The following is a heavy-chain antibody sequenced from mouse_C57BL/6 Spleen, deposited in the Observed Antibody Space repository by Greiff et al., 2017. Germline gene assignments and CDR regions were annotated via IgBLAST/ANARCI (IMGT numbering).Heavy chain of an antibody. CDR1: GFTFSDYG. J-gene: IGHJ3*01. CDR2: ISSGSSTI. D-gene: IGHD1-1*01. V-gene: IGHV5-17*01. Sequence: EVNLVESGGGLVKPGGSLKLSCAASGFTFSDYGMHWVRQAPEKGLEWVAYISSGSSTIYYADTVKGRFTISRDNAKNTLFLQMTSLRSEDTAMYYCARTDYYGSSLFAYWGQGTLVTVSA. CDR3: ARTDYYGSSLFAY.